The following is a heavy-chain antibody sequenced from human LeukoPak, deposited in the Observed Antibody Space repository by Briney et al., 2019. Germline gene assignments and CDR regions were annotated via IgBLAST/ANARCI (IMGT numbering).Heavy chain of an antibody. Sequence: SETLSLTCTVSGGSISSYYWSWIRQPPGKGLEWIGYIYYSGNTDSNPSLKSRVTISVDTYKNQFSLKLSSVTAADTAVYYCARTYCSGGSCYLFDYWGQGTLVTVSS. V-gene: IGHV4-59*08. CDR2: IYYSGNT. D-gene: IGHD2-15*01. CDR3: ARTYCSGGSCYLFDY. J-gene: IGHJ4*02. CDR1: GGSISSYY.